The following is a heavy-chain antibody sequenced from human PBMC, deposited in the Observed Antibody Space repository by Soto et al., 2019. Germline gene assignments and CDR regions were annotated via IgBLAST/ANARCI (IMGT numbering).Heavy chain of an antibody. CDR2: INHSGST. J-gene: IGHJ6*03. CDR1: GGSFSGYY. Sequence: SETLSLTCAVYGGSFSGYYRSWIRQPPGKGLEWIGEINHSGSTNYNPSLKSRVTISVDTSKNQFSLKLSSVTAADTAVYYCARVEKYRGVQDYYYYMDVWGKGTTVTVSS. D-gene: IGHD1-1*01. V-gene: IGHV4-34*01. CDR3: ARVEKYRGVQDYYYYMDV.